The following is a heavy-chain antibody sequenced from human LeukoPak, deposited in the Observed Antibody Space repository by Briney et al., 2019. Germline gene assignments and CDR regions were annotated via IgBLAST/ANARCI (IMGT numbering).Heavy chain of an antibody. CDR1: GFIFSSYW. V-gene: IGHV3-73*01. J-gene: IGHJ4*02. Sequence: GGSLRLSCAASGFIFSSYWMSWVRQAPGKGLEWVGRIRSKADNYATAYAASVQGRCTISRDDSKSTAYLQLNSLKTEDTAVYYCTQSNYWGQGALVTVSS. CDR3: TQSNY. CDR2: IRSKADNYAT.